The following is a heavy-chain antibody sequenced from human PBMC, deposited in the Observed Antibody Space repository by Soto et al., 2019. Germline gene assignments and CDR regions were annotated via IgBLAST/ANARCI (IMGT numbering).Heavy chain of an antibody. J-gene: IGHJ4*02. CDR3: AAGEASSRNLAPYYLDF. CDR1: GGSVSNSSHY. V-gene: IGHV4-61*01. D-gene: IGHD6-13*01. Sequence: SETLSLTCTVSGGSVSNSSHYWTWIRQPPGKGLEWIGYIHYSGTTSFFPSYNPSLRSRVTISEDTSKNQFSLKLLSVTTADTAVYFCAAGEASSRNLAPYYLDFWGQGTLVTVSS. CDR2: IHYSGTT.